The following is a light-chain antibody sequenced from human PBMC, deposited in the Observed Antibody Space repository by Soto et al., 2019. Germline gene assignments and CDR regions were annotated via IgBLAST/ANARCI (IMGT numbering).Light chain of an antibody. Sequence: EIVLTQSPGTLSLSPGERATLSCRASQSISSTFLAWYQHKPGQAPKVVIYGASRRATGIPDRFSGSGAGTDFTLTISRLEPEDVAVYYCQQYGSSWTFGEGTKVEMK. V-gene: IGKV3-20*01. CDR2: GAS. CDR1: QSISSTF. J-gene: IGKJ1*01. CDR3: QQYGSSWT.